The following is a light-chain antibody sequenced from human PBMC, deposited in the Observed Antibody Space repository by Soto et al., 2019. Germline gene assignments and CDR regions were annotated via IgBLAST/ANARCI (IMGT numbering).Light chain of an antibody. CDR2: GAS. CDR1: QSISSSK. V-gene: IGKV3-20*01. CDR3: QQYGSSGT. Sequence: EIVMTQSPATLSVSPGESATLSCRASQSISSSKLAWYQQKPGQAPRLLIYGASSRATGIPDRFSGSGSGTDFTLTISRLEPEDFAVYYCQQYGSSGTFGQGTKVDIK. J-gene: IGKJ1*01.